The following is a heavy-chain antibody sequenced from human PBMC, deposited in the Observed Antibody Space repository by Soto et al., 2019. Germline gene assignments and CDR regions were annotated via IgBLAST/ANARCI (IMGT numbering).Heavy chain of an antibody. D-gene: IGHD3-3*01. J-gene: IGHJ4*02. CDR3: AKPSDFWSGYDYYLDY. V-gene: IGHV3-23*01. Sequence: GGSLRLSCAASGFTFSSYAMSWVRQAPGKGLEWVSAISGSGGSTYYADSVKGRFTISRDNSKNTLYLQMNSLRAEDTAVYYCAKPSDFWSGYDYYLDYWGQGTLVTVSS. CDR2: ISGSGGST. CDR1: GFTFSSYA.